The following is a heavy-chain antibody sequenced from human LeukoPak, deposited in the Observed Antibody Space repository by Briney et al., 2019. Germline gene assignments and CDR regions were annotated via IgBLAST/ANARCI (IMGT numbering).Heavy chain of an antibody. V-gene: IGHV3-21*04. CDR1: GFTFSIYS. CDR2: INSDSSYI. Sequence: PGGSLRLSCAASGFTFSIYSMNWVRQAPGKGLEWVSSINSDSSYISYADSVKGRFTISRDNAKNSLYLQMNSLRAEDTAVYYCARDHAACADVWGQGTTVTVSS. CDR3: ARDHAACADV. J-gene: IGHJ6*02.